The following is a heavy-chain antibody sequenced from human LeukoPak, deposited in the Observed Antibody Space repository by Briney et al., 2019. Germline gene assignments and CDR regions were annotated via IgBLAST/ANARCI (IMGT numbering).Heavy chain of an antibody. Sequence: PGGSLRLSCAASGLTFSSYSMNWVRQAPGKGLEWVSSISSSSSYIYYADSVKGRFTISRDNAKNSLYLQMNSLRAEDTAVYYCARDPGGRFDPWGQGTLVTVSS. V-gene: IGHV3-21*01. CDR1: GLTFSSYS. D-gene: IGHD3-10*01. CDR2: ISSSSSYI. J-gene: IGHJ5*02. CDR3: ARDPGGRFDP.